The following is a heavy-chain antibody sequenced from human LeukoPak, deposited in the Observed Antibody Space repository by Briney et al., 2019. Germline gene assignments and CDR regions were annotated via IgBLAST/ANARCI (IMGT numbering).Heavy chain of an antibody. D-gene: IGHD3-10*01. J-gene: IGHJ4*02. CDR1: GGTFSSYA. CDR3: AALWFGELLKGTTFDY. V-gene: IGHV1-69*04. CDR2: IIPILGIA. Sequence: SVKVSRKASGGTFSSYAISWVRQAPGQGLEWMGRIIPILGIANYAQKFQGRVTITADESTSTAYMELSSLRSEDTAVYYCAALWFGELLKGTTFDYWGQGTLVTVSS.